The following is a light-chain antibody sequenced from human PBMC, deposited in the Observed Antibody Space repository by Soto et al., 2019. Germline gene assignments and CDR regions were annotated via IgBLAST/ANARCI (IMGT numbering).Light chain of an antibody. V-gene: IGKV3-15*01. CDR1: QSVGNT. J-gene: IGKJ1*01. CDR3: LHYKDWPRWT. CDR2: GAS. Sequence: EIVLTQSPATPSVSPGERATLSCRASQSVGNTLAWYQQQPGQTPRLLIYGASTTATGIPARFSGSGSGTEFTLTIDSLQSEDFAVYYCLHYKDWPRWTFGQGTKVDIK.